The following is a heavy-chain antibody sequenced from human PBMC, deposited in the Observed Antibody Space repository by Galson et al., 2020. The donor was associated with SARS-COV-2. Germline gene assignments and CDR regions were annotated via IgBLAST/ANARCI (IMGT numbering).Heavy chain of an antibody. V-gene: IGHV4-4*07. CDR1: GGSISSYY. D-gene: IGHD6-13*01. Sequence: SETLSLTCTVSGGSISSYYWSWIRQPAGKGLEWIGRIYTSGSTNYNPSLKSRVTMSVDTSKNQFSLKLSSVTAADTAVYYCARDARSSSWPWGYFDLWGRGTLVTVSS. J-gene: IGHJ2*01. CDR3: ARDARSSSWPWGYFDL. CDR2: IYTSGST.